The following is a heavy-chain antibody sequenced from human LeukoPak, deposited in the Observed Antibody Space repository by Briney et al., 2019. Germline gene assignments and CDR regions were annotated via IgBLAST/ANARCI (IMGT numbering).Heavy chain of an antibody. CDR3: ARDSGRRSLKLFQFDF. Sequence: PSETLSLTCSVSGGSISSYYWVWIRQPPGKGLVWLGSIHNDGKTYYSPSLKSRVTISLDKSKNQFSLNLTSVTAADSAFYYCARDSGRRSLKLFQFDFWGQGSLVTVSS. CDR2: IHNDGKT. CDR1: GGSISSYY. J-gene: IGHJ4*02. D-gene: IGHD3-10*01. V-gene: IGHV4-39*07.